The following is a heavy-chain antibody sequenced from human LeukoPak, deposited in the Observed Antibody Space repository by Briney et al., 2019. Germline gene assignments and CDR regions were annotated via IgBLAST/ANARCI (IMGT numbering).Heavy chain of an antibody. CDR3: AKDIFGRGVLSAFDI. D-gene: IGHD3-10*01. CDR2: ISGSGGST. Sequence: GGSLRLSCAASGFTFSSYAMRWVRQAPGKGLEWVSGISGSGGSTYYADSVKGRFTISRDNSKNTLYLQMNSLRAEDTAVYYCAKDIFGRGVLSAFDIWGQGTMVTVSS. CDR1: GFTFSSYA. V-gene: IGHV3-23*01. J-gene: IGHJ3*02.